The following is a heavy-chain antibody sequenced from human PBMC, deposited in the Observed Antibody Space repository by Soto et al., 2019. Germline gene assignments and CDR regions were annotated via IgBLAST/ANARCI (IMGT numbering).Heavy chain of an antibody. J-gene: IGHJ4*02. D-gene: IGHD3-22*01. V-gene: IGHV1-3*01. Sequence: GASVKVSCKASGYNFTAYAIYWVRQAPRQRLEWLGWINGGNDKTGYSQRFQGRLATTKKTSATAAFMELSNLRSGDTAVYYCARVGYFDSDGFPRPDDYWGQGTLATVSS. CDR3: ARVGYFDSDGFPRPDDY. CDR1: GYNFTAYA. CDR2: INGGNDKT.